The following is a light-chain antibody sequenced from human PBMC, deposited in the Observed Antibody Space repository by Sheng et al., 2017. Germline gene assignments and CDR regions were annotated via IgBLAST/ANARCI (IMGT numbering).Light chain of an antibody. CDR2: DAS. CDR3: QQYGSSPGT. Sequence: EIVLTQSPATLSLSPGERATLSCRASQSVSRYLAWYQQKPGQAPRLLIYDASRRATGIPARFNGGGSGTDFTLTISRLEPDDFAVYYCQQYGSSPGTFGQGTRLEIK. V-gene: IGKV3-11*01. CDR1: QSVSRY. J-gene: IGKJ5*01.